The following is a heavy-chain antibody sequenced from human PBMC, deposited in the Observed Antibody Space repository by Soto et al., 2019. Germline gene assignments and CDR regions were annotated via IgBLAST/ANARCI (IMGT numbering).Heavy chain of an antibody. CDR3: ATSSVSRLLNHWYFDL. D-gene: IGHD6-6*01. CDR2: ISFGVTT. CDR1: GGSISSSDYY. V-gene: IGHV4-39*01. J-gene: IGHJ2*01. Sequence: SETLSLTCTVSGGSISSSDYYWGWVRQPPGKGLEWIGSISFGVTTYYNPSLKSRLTISIDTSTNQFSLQLSSVTAADTAVYYCATSSVSRLLNHWYFDLWGRGTLVTVSS.